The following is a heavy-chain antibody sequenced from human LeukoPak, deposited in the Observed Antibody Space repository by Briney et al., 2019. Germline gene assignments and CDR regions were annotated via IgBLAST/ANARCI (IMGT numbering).Heavy chain of an antibody. CDR1: GGSFSGYY. Sequence: SETLSHTCAVYGGSFSGYYWSWIRQPPGKGLEWIGEINHSGSTNYNPSLKSRVTISVDTSKNQFSLKLSSVTAADTAVYYCAARSGFLFDYWGQGTLVTVSS. D-gene: IGHD3-10*01. CDR3: AARSGFLFDY. J-gene: IGHJ4*02. CDR2: INHSGST. V-gene: IGHV4-34*01.